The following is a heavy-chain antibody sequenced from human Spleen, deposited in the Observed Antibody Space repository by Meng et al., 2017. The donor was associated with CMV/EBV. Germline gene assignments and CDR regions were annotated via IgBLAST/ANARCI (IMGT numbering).Heavy chain of an antibody. Sequence: GESLKISCAASGFTVSTNYMTWVRQAPGKGLEWVSVIYSGGNTYYGDSVKGRFTISRDNSKNTLYLQMNSLRPEDTALYYCVKDGEDCTNGVCSEYYHYYGMDVWGQGTTVTVSS. CDR3: VKDGEDCTNGVCSEYYHYYGMDV. CDR2: IYSGGNT. CDR1: GFTVSTNY. V-gene: IGHV3-66*02. J-gene: IGHJ6*02. D-gene: IGHD2-8*01.